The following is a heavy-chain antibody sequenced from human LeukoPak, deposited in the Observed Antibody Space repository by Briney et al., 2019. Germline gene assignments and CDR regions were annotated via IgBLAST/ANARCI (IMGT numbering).Heavy chain of an antibody. J-gene: IGHJ4*02. Sequence: PGGSLRLSCAASGFTFSSYSMNWVRQAPGKGLEWVANVKQDGTEKFYVDSVKGRFTISRDNGKNSLYLQMNSLRAEDTAVYYCSVMHRYYDGSGYWVQWGQGTLVTVSS. V-gene: IGHV3-7*03. CDR3: SVMHRYYDGSGYWVQ. D-gene: IGHD3-22*01. CDR1: GFTFSSYS. CDR2: VKQDGTEK.